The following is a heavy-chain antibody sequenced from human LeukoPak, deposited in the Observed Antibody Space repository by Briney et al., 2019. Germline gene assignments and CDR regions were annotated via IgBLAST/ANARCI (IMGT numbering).Heavy chain of an antibody. CDR1: GFTFSSYS. J-gene: IGHJ4*02. Sequence: GGSLRLSCAASGFTFSSYSMNWVRQAPGKGLEWVANIKQDGSEKYYVDSLKGRFTISRDNAKNSLYLQMNSLRAEDTAVYYCARGHYQLLFGRLGYWGQGILVTVSS. V-gene: IGHV3-7*01. CDR3: ARGHYQLLFGRLGY. CDR2: IKQDGSEK. D-gene: IGHD2-2*01.